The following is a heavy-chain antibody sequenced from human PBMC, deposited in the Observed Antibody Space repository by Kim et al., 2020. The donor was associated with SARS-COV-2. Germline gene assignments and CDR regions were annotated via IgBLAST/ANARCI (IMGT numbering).Heavy chain of an antibody. CDR2: INPDGSGT. CDR3: VRGPMGTVGGDY. Sequence: GGSLRLSCAASGFTFSSFWMHWVRQAPGKGLVCVSRINPDGSGTHYADSVKGRFTIPRDNAKNTLYLQIHSLSAEDKAVYYCVRGPMGTVGGDYWGLGTL. J-gene: IGHJ4*02. CDR1: GFTFSSFW. V-gene: IGHV3-74*01. D-gene: IGHD5-18*01.